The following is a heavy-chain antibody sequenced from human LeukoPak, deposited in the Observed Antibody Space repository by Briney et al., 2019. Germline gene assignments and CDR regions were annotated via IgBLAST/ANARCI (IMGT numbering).Heavy chain of an antibody. D-gene: IGHD3-22*01. CDR3: ARGSIYYGDSSVYFDY. CDR1: SGSFSGYF. V-gene: IGHV4-34*01. J-gene: IGHJ4*02. CDR2: INQRGST. Sequence: SETLSLTCAVYSGSFSGYFWTYVRQPPGMGLDWIGEINQRGSTNYNPSLKSRVTMSVDTSKNQFSLRLSSVTAADTAVYYCARGSIYYGDSSVYFDYWAQGTLVTVSS.